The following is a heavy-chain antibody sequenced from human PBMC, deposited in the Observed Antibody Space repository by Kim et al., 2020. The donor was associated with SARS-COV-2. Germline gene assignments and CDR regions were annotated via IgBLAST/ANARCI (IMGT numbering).Heavy chain of an antibody. V-gene: IGHV4-59*13. Sequence: SETLSLTCTVSGDSISNYFWSWIRQPPGKGLEWIGYISDSGTTNYNPSLNSRVTISRDTSMNQFSLRLSSVTAADTALYYCARDRRSSRYGGFASWGQGT. CDR1: GDSISNYF. CDR3: ARDRRSSRYGGFAS. CDR2: ISDSGTT. D-gene: IGHD6-19*01. J-gene: IGHJ5*01.